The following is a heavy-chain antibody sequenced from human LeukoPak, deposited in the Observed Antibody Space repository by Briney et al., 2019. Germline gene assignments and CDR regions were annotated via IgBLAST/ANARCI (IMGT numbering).Heavy chain of an antibody. V-gene: IGHV3-15*01. CDR3: TKRAYDGSGYTF. CDR1: GFTFSNAW. D-gene: IGHD3-22*01. Sequence: GGSLRLSCAASGFTFSNAWMSWVRQAPGKGLEWVGRIKSKTDGGTTDYAAPVKGRFTISRDDSKNTLYLQMNSLKTEDTAVYYCTKRAYDGSGYTFWGQGTLVTVSS. CDR2: IKSKTDGGTT. J-gene: IGHJ4*02.